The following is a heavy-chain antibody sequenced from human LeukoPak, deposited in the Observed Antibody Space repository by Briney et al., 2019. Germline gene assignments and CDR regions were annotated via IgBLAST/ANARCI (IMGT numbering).Heavy chain of an antibody. CDR2: IIPIFDTA. CDR1: GGTFSSYA. D-gene: IGHD3-9*01. V-gene: IGHV1-69*06. Sequence: SVKVSCKASGGTFSSYAISWVRQAPGQGLEWMGGIIPIFDTANYAQKFQGRVTITADKSTSTAYMELSSLRSEDTAVYYCARTYYDILTGYYRYYYYYGMDVWGKGTTVTVSS. J-gene: IGHJ6*04. CDR3: ARTYYDILTGYYRYYYYYGMDV.